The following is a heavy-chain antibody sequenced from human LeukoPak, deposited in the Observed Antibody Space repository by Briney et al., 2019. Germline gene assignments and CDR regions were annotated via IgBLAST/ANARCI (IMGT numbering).Heavy chain of an antibody. CDR2: IYNNGST. CDR3: ARGTGWELMFYYYYMDV. V-gene: IGHV4-59*08. Sequence: LRLSCAASGFIFSSYSMNWVRQAPGKGLEWIGRIYNNGSTNYNPSLKSRVIISLDTSKNQFSLKLSSVTAADTAVYYCARGTGWELMFYYYYMDVWGKGTTVTVSS. D-gene: IGHD1-26*01. J-gene: IGHJ6*03. CDR1: GFIFSSYS.